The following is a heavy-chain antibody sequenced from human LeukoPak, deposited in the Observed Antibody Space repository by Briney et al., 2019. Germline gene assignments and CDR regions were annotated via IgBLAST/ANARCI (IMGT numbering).Heavy chain of an antibody. Sequence: GGSLRLSCAASGFAFSSYTMGWVRQAPGKGLEWVSAISGSGGSTYYADSVKGRFTIFRDNSKNTLYVQMNSLRAEDTAVYYRAKKTSYCGGDCYPHYFDHWGQGTLVTVSS. CDR2: ISGSGGST. CDR3: AKKTSYCGGDCYPHYFDH. D-gene: IGHD2-21*02. J-gene: IGHJ4*02. CDR1: GFAFSSYT. V-gene: IGHV3-23*01.